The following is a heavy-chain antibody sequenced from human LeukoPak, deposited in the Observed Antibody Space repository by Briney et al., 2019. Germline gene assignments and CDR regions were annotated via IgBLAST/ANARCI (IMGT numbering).Heavy chain of an antibody. CDR2: IYHSGTT. Sequence: SETLSLTCTVSGYSISSGYYWGWIRQSPGKGLELIGSIYHSGTTYYNPSLKSRVTISVDTSKNQFSLKLSSVTAADTAVYYCCGSGWFAGPFGYWGQGALVTVSS. J-gene: IGHJ4*02. CDR3: CGSGWFAGPFGY. V-gene: IGHV4-38-2*02. CDR1: GYSISSGYY. D-gene: IGHD6-19*01.